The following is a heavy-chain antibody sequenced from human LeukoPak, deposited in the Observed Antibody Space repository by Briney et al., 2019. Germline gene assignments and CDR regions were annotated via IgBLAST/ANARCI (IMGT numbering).Heavy chain of an antibody. Sequence: PGGSLRLSCAASGFTFDNAWMNWVRQAPGKGLEWVGRVKSKTDGGTTDYAAPVEGRFTISRDDSENTLFLQLNSLKTEDTALYYCTTVGTTSPIAEEYFDYWGQGTLVTVSS. CDR2: VKSKTDGGTT. CDR3: TTVGTTSPIAEEYFDY. CDR1: GFTFDNAW. V-gene: IGHV3-15*01. D-gene: IGHD1-26*01. J-gene: IGHJ4*02.